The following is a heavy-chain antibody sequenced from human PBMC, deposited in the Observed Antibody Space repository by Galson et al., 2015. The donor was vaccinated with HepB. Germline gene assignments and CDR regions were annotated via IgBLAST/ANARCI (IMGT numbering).Heavy chain of an antibody. CDR2: ISDSGDST. V-gene: IGHV3-23*01. D-gene: IGHD2-21*01. Sequence: SLRLSCAASGFTFRNYAMNWVRQAPGKGLEWVSGISDSGDSTYYADSVKGRFTISRDNSKNTLYLQMNNLRAEDTAVFYCAGSSAVVVVVPGYWGQGTLVTVSS. CDR1: GFTFRNYA. J-gene: IGHJ4*02. CDR3: AGSSAVVVVVPGY.